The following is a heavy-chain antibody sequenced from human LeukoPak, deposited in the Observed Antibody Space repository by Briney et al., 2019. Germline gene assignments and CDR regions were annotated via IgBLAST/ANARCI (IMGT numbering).Heavy chain of an antibody. CDR1: GYTFTGYY. CDR3: AWKYQLLYRGNYYYYYMDV. D-gene: IGHD2-2*02. Sequence: ASVKVSCKASGYTFTGYYMHWVRQAPGQGLEWMGWINPNSGGTNYAQKLQGRVTMTRDTSISTAYMELSRLRSDDTAVHYCAWKYQLLYRGNYYYYYMDVWGKGTTVTVSS. CDR2: INPNSGGT. V-gene: IGHV1-2*02. J-gene: IGHJ6*03.